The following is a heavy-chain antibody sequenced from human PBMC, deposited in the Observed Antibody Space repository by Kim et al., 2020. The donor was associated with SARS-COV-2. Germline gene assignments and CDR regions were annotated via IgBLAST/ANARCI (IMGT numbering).Heavy chain of an antibody. D-gene: IGHD3-22*01. CDR2: IYYSGST. J-gene: IGHJ3*02. Sequence: SETLSLTCTVSGGSISSSSYYWGWIRQPPGKGLEWIGSIYYSGSTYYNPSLKSRVTISVDTSKNQFSLKLSSVTAADTAVYYCARHLNSITMIVVVMDAFDIGGQGQWSPSLQ. V-gene: IGHV4-39*01. CDR3: ARHLNSITMIVVVMDAFDI. CDR1: GGSISSSSYY.